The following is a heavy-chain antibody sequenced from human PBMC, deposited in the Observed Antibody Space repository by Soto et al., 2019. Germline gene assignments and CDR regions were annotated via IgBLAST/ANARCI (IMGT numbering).Heavy chain of an antibody. D-gene: IGHD1-26*01. J-gene: IGHJ6*02. CDR2: ISYDGSNK. CDR1: GFTFSSYG. Sequence: QVQLVESGGGVVQPGRSLRLSCAASGFTFSSYGMHWVRQAPGKGLEWVAVISYDGSNKYYADSVKGRFTISRDNSKNTLYLQMNSLRAEDTGGYYCAKERGGSYYYGMDVWGQGTTVTVSS. V-gene: IGHV3-30*18. CDR3: AKERGGSYYYGMDV.